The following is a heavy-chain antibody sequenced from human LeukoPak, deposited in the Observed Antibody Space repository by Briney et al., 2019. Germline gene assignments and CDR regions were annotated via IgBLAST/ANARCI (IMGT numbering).Heavy chain of an antibody. CDR1: GYTFTSYG. J-gene: IGHJ6*02. D-gene: IGHD1-26*01. V-gene: IGHV1-18*01. CDR3: ARDLEWELLVTTYGMDV. CDR2: ISAYNGNT. Sequence: ASVKVSCKASGYTFTSYGISWVRQAPGQGLEWMGWISAYNGNTNYAQKLQGRVTMTTDTSTSTAYMELRSLRSDDTAVYYCARDLEWELLVTTYGMDVWGQGTTVTVS.